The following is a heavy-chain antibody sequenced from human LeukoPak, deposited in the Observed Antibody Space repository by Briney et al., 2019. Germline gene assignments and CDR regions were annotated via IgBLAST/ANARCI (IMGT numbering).Heavy chain of an antibody. D-gene: IGHD3-10*01. V-gene: IGHV4-34*01. J-gene: IGHJ4*02. Sequence: SETPSLTSAVYGGSFRGYYWSSIPEPPGKGLKWIGEIKHSGRTNYTPSPKSRVTISVDTSKNLFSLKLSSVTAADTAVYYCARMTRRFGSGSYYTDYWGQGTLVTVSS. CDR3: ARMTRRFGSGSYYTDY. CDR2: IKHSGRT. CDR1: GGSFRGYY.